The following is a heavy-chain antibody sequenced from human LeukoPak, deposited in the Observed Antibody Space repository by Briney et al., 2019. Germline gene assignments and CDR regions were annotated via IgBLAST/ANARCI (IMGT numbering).Heavy chain of an antibody. J-gene: IGHJ6*03. CDR2: ISYDGSNK. Sequence: GGSLRLSCAASGFTFSSYAMHWVRQAPGKGLEWVAVISYDGSNKYYADSVKGRFTISRDNAKNSLYLQMNSLRAEDTAVYYCATDSSGWHYYYYYMDVWGKGTTVTVSS. CDR1: GFTFSSYA. D-gene: IGHD6-19*01. V-gene: IGHV3-30*04. CDR3: ATDSSGWHYYYYYMDV.